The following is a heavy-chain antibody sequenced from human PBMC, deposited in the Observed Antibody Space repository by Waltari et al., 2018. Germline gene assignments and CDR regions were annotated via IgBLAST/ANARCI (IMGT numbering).Heavy chain of an antibody. D-gene: IGHD5-18*01. CDR1: GGTFSSYA. CDR3: ARDPLDTAMVEEEGMDV. J-gene: IGHJ6*02. CDR2: SIPSRGIA. Sequence: QVQLVQSGAEVKKPGSSVKVSCKASGGTFSSYAISWVRQAPGQGLEWMGRSIPSRGIANFEQKFQGRVTITADKSTSTAYMELSSLRSEDTAVYYCARDPLDTAMVEEEGMDVWGQGTTVTVSS. V-gene: IGHV1-69*04.